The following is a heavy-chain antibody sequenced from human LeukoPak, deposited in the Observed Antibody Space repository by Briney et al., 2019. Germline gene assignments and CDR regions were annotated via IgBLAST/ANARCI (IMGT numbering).Heavy chain of an antibody. Sequence: SGGSLRLSCAASGFTFSSYAMSWVRQAPGKGLEWVANIKHDGSQSNYLDSVKGRFTISRDNAKNSLYLQMNSLRAEDTAVYYCARDITGTTSVDYWGQGTLVTVSS. CDR2: IKHDGSQS. V-gene: IGHV3-7*01. CDR3: ARDITGTTSVDY. D-gene: IGHD1-7*01. J-gene: IGHJ4*02. CDR1: GFTFSSYA.